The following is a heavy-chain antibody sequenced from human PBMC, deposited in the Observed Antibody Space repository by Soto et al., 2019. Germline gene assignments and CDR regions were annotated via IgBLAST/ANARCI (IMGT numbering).Heavy chain of an antibody. D-gene: IGHD4-17*01. V-gene: IGHV4-59*01. CDR3: ARTDYGDYVGFDY. Sequence: PSETLSLTCTVSGGSISSYYWSWIRQPPGKGLEWIGYIYYSGSTNYNPSLKSRVTISVDTSKNQFSLKLSSVTAADTAVYYCARTDYGDYVGFDYWGQGTLVTVSS. CDR1: GGSISSYY. CDR2: IYYSGST. J-gene: IGHJ4*02.